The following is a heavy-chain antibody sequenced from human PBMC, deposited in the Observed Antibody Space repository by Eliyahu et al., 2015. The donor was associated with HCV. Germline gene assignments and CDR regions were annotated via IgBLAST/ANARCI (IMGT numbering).Heavy chain of an antibody. J-gene: IGHJ6*02. Sequence: QLQLQESGPGLVKPSETLSLTCTVSGGSISSSTYYWGWIRQPPGKGLEWIGSISYSGSTYYTPSLKSRVTISVDTSKNQFSLKLSSVTAADTAVYYCARHYYYYQGMDVWGQGTTVTVSS. CDR3: ARHYYYYQGMDV. CDR2: ISYSGST. V-gene: IGHV4-39*01. CDR1: GGSISSSTYY.